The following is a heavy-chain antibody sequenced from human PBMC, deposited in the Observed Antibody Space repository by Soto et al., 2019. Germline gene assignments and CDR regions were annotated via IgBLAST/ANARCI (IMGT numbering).Heavy chain of an antibody. CDR2: IYSGGST. D-gene: IGHD3-22*01. V-gene: IGHV3-53*01. CDR3: VRESSGFTMIAYGMDI. J-gene: IGHJ6*02. CDR1: GSTVSSNY. Sequence: GGSLRLSCAASGSTVSSNYMSWVRQAPGKGLEWVSVIYSGGSTYYADSVKGRFTISRDNSKNTLYLQMNSLRAEDTAVYYCVRESSGFTMIAYGMDIWGRGTTVTVSS.